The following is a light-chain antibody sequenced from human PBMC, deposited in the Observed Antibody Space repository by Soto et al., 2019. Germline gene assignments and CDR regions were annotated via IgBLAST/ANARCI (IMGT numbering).Light chain of an antibody. CDR3: QQYGSSPYT. J-gene: IGKJ2*01. CDR2: GAS. V-gene: IGKV3-20*01. CDR1: QSVSSIY. Sequence: EIVLTQSPGTLSLSPGERATLSCRASQSVSSIYLAWYQHKPGQAPRLLIYGASSRATGIPDRFSGSGSGTDLTLTISRLEPEDFAVYYCQQYGSSPYTFGQGTKLEIK.